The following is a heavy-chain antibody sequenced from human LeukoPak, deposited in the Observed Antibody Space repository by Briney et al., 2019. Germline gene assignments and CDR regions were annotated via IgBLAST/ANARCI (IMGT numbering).Heavy chain of an antibody. CDR2: MSSTSSHI. Sequence: PGGSLRLSCEASGFTFSSDSMNWVRRAPGKGLEWVSSMSSTSSHIYYADSVKGRFTISRDNARNSLYLQMKSLRVEDTAVYYCARESSEAFVNWGQGTLVTASS. CDR3: ARESSEAFVN. CDR1: GFTFSSDS. J-gene: IGHJ4*02. V-gene: IGHV3-21*01.